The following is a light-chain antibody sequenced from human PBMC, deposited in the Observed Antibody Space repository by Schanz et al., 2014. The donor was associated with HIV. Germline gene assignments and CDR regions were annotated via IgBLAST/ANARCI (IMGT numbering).Light chain of an antibody. V-gene: IGLV2-8*01. Sequence: QSALTQPPSASGSPGQSVTISCTGTSSDVGDYNYVSWYQQHPGTAPKIMIYEVSKRPSGVPDRFSGSKSGTSASLAITGLQAEDEADYYCQSYDSGLSGILFGGGTQLTVL. J-gene: IGLJ2*01. CDR1: SSDVGDYNY. CDR3: QSYDSGLSGIL. CDR2: EVS.